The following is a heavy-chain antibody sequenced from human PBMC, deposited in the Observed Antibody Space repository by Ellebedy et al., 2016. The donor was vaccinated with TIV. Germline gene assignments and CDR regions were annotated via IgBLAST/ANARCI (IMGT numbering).Heavy chain of an antibody. CDR3: ARHGVVVVVVATPFDY. CDR1: GGSISRHY. J-gene: IGHJ4*02. V-gene: IGHV4-59*08. CDR2: VYHSGDT. Sequence: MPSETLSLTCTVSGGSISRHYWTWIRQPPGKGLEWIGYVYHSGDTNYNPSLKSRVTISVDTSKNHFSLKLSSVTAADTAVYYCARHGVVVVVVATPFDYWGQGTLVTVSS. D-gene: IGHD2-15*01.